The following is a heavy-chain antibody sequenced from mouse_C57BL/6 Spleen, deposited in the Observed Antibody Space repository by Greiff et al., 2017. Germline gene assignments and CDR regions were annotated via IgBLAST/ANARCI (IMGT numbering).Heavy chain of an antibody. V-gene: IGHV1-81*01. CDR3: ARLAIYYDYDGYAMDY. CDR2: IYPRSGNT. CDR1: GYTFTSYG. J-gene: IGHJ4*01. Sequence: VQLQQSGAELARPGASVKLSCKASGYTFTSYGISWVKQRTGQGLEWIGEIYPRSGNTYYNEKFKGKATLTADKSSSTAYMELRSLTSEDSAVYFCARLAIYYDYDGYAMDYWGQGTSVTVSS. D-gene: IGHD2-4*01.